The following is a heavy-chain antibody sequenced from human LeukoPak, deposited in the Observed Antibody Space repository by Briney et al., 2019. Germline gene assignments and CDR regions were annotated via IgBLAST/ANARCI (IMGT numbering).Heavy chain of an antibody. D-gene: IGHD3-10*01. CDR1: GFTFSNSA. J-gene: IGHJ4*02. CDR3: AREGSLLWFGELPN. V-gene: IGHV3-23*01. Sequence: GGSLRLSCAASGFTFSNSAMTWVRQAPRKGLEWVSAISGSGGSTYYADSVKGRFTISRDNSKNTLYLQMNSLRAEDTAVYYCAREGSLLWFGELPNWGQGTLVTVSS. CDR2: ISGSGGST.